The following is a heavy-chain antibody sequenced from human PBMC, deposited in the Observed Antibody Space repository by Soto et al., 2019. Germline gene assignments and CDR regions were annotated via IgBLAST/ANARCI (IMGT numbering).Heavy chain of an antibody. CDR1: GGSISSYY. Sequence: SETLSLTCTVSGGSISSYYWSWIRQPPGKGLEWIGYIYYSGSTNYNPSLKSRVTISVDTSKNQFSLKLSSVTVADTAVNYCARALWGDYGDYYFDYWGQGPLVTVSS. V-gene: IGHV4-59*01. CDR3: ARALWGDYGDYYFDY. CDR2: IYYSGST. J-gene: IGHJ4*02. D-gene: IGHD4-17*01.